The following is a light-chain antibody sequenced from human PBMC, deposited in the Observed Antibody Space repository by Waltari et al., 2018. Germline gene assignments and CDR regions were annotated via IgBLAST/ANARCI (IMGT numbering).Light chain of an antibody. CDR2: GAS. Sequence: DIVMTQSPATLPVSPGERATLSCRTSQSVTSNLAWYQQKPGQAPRLLIYGASTRAPGIPARFSGSGSGTEFTLSINSLQSEDFAIYYCQQYHNWPPWTFGQGTKVEIK. J-gene: IGKJ1*01. CDR3: QQYHNWPPWT. V-gene: IGKV3-15*01. CDR1: QSVTSN.